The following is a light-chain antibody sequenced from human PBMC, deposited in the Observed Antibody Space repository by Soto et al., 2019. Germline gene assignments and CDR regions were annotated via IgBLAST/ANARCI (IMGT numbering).Light chain of an antibody. CDR3: QQANSFPLT. CDR2: AAS. CDR1: QTISSH. Sequence: DIQMTQSPSSLSASVGDRVIITCRASQTISSHLNWYQQKPGKAPNLLVYAASSLQSGVPSRFSGSGSGTDFTLTISSLQPEDFATYYCQQANSFPLTFGGGTKVDIK. J-gene: IGKJ4*01. V-gene: IGKV1-39*01.